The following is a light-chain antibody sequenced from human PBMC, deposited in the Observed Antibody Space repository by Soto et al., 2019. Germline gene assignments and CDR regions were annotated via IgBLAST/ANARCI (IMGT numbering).Light chain of an antibody. J-gene: IGKJ2*01. CDR2: GAS. CDR3: QQYGSPPYT. Sequence: EIVLTQSPGTLSLSPGERATLSCRASQSVSSSYLAWYQQKPGQAPRLLIYGASSRATGIPDRFSGSGSGTDFTLTIIRLEPEDFAVYYCQQYGSPPYTFGQGNKLEIK. CDR1: QSVSSSY. V-gene: IGKV3-20*01.